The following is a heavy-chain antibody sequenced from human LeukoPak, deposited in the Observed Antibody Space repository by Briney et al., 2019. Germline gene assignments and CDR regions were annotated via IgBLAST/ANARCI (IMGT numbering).Heavy chain of an antibody. D-gene: IGHD2-15*01. Sequence: GGSLRLSCVDSGFTFSSYTINWVRQAPGRGLEWVSSISSSSTYIFFADSVKGRFTISRDNAKNSLYLQMNSLRDEDTALYYCARDVGDGFDIWGQATMVTVSS. CDR3: ARDVGDGFDI. CDR2: ISSSSTYI. CDR1: GFTFSSYT. J-gene: IGHJ3*02. V-gene: IGHV3-21*01.